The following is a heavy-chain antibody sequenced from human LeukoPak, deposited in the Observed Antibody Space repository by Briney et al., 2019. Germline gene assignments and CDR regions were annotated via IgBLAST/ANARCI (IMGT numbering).Heavy chain of an antibody. CDR1: GYTFTSYG. Sequence: ASVKVSCKASGYTFTSYGISWVRQAPGQGIEWLGWIYPHNGNTNYAQKLQDRVSMTTATSTSTAYMELRGLRSDDTAVYYCARSSTWEPFDYWGQGTLVTVSS. V-gene: IGHV1-18*01. D-gene: IGHD1-26*01. CDR2: IYPHNGNT. J-gene: IGHJ4*02. CDR3: ARSSTWEPFDY.